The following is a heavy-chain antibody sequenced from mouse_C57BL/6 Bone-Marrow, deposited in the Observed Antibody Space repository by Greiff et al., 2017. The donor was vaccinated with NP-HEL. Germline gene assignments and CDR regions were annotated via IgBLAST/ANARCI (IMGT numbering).Heavy chain of an antibody. V-gene: IGHV14-3*01. CDR3: AIYGYDPSWFAY. CDR1: GFNIKNTY. CDR2: IDPANGNT. J-gene: IGHJ3*01. D-gene: IGHD2-2*01. Sequence: VHVKQSVAELVRPGASVKLSCTASGFNIKNTYMHWVKQRPEQGLEWIGRIDPANGNTKYAPKFQGKATITADTSSNTAYLQLSSLTSEDTAIYYCAIYGYDPSWFAYWGQGTLVTVSA.